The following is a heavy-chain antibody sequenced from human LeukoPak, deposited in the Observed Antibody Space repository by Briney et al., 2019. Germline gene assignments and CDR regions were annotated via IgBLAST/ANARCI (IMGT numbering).Heavy chain of an antibody. J-gene: IGHJ4*02. D-gene: IGHD3-16*02. CDR2: INRSGST. CDR3: ARGSPHIDYVWGSYRYPFDY. V-gene: IGHV4-34*01. CDR1: GGSFSGYY. Sequence: SETLSLTCAVYGGSFSGYYWSWIRQPPGKGLEWIGEINRSGSTSYNPSLKSRVTISVDTSKNQFSLKLSSVTAADTAVYYCARGSPHIDYVWGSYRYPFDYWGQGTLVTVSS.